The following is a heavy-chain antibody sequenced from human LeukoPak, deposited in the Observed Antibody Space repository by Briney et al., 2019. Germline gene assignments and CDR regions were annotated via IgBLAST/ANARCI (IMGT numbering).Heavy chain of an antibody. CDR3: ARLYGSGSGDY. Sequence: GGSLRLSCAASGFTFSDSYMTWVRQAPGKGLEWVSYISSSGSTIYYADSVKGRFTISRDNAKNSLYLQMNSLRAEDTAVYYCARLYGSGSGDYWGQGTLVTVSS. CDR2: ISSSGSTI. CDR1: GFTFSDSY. V-gene: IGHV3-11*04. D-gene: IGHD3-10*01. J-gene: IGHJ4*02.